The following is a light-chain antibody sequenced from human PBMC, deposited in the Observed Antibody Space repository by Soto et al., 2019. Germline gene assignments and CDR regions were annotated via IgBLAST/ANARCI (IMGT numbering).Light chain of an antibody. J-gene: IGLJ2*01. V-gene: IGLV2-8*01. CDR1: SSDVGGYNY. CDR2: EVS. CDR3: SSFAGNNNLV. Sequence: QSALTQPPSASGSPXXXVTISCTGTSSDVGGYNYVSWYQQHPGKAPKLMISEVSKRPSGVPDRFSGSKSGNTASLTVSGLQAEDEADYYCSSFAGNNNLVFGGGTKLTVL.